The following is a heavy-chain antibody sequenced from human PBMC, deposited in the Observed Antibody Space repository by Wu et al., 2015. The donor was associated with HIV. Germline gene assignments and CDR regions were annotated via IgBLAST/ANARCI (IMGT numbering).Heavy chain of an antibody. CDR2: INPNSGGT. CDR1: GYTFTGYY. Sequence: QVQLVQSGAEVKKPGASVKVSCKASGYTFTGYYMHWVRQAPGQGLEWMGWINPNSGGTNYAQKFQGRVTMTRDTSISTAYMELSRLRSDDTAVYYCARSHPSDSSGYSWFDPWGQGTLVHRLL. CDR3: ARSHPSDSSGYSWFDP. J-gene: IGHJ5*02. D-gene: IGHD3-22*01. V-gene: IGHV1-2*02.